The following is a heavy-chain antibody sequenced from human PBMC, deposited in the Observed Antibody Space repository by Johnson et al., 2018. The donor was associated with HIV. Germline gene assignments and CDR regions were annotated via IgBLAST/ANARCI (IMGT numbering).Heavy chain of an antibody. CDR2: ISSNGIGT. CDR1: GFTFSNFA. V-gene: IGHV3-64*01. D-gene: IGHD3-16*01. J-gene: IGHJ3*02. Sequence: VQLVESGGGLVQPGGSLRLSCAVSGFTFSNFAMHWVRQAPGKGLEYVSAISSNGIGTYYANSVDCRFTISRDNDKNTLYLEMGSLRVEDMAVYYCARSRGPMRKDAFDSWCQGTKVTVSS. CDR3: ARSRGPMRKDAFDS.